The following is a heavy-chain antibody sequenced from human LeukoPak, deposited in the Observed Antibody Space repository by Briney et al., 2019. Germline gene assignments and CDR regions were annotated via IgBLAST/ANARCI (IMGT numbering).Heavy chain of an antibody. J-gene: IGHJ5*02. CDR3: AKESKYYP. Sequence: RGSLRLSCAASGFTFSSYAITWVRQAPGKGLEWVSAISDSGSSAYYADSVKGRFTISRDNSKNSLYLQMNSLRAEDTAVYYCAKESKYYPWGQGTLVTVSS. D-gene: IGHD3-10*01. CDR1: GFTFSSYA. CDR2: ISDSGSSA. V-gene: IGHV3-23*01.